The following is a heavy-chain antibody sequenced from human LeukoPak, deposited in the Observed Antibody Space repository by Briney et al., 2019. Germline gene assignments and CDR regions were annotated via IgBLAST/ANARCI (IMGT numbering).Heavy chain of an antibody. V-gene: IGHV3-30*02. CDR3: AKERVAVAGPYFDY. Sequence: GGSLRLSCAASGFTFSSYSMNWVRQAPGKGLEWVAFIRYDGSNKYYADSVKGRFTISRDNSKNTLYLQMNSLRAEDTAVYYCAKERVAVAGPYFDYWGQGTLVTVSS. J-gene: IGHJ4*02. D-gene: IGHD6-19*01. CDR2: IRYDGSNK. CDR1: GFTFSSYS.